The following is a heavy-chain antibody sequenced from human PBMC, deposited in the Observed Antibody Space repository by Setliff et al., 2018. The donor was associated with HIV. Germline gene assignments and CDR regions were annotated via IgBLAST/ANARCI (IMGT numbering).Heavy chain of an antibody. Sequence: NPSETLSLTCTVSAVSIGGYSWSWIRQSPGKGLEWIGSIYSTDTTNHNPSLESRVTISVDKSKNQFSLKLNSVTAADTAVYYCARHGTWNSQSFHFDYWGQGTPVTVSS. CDR2: IYSTDTT. CDR1: AVSIGGYS. J-gene: IGHJ4*02. V-gene: IGHV4-4*09. CDR3: ARHGTWNSQSFHFDY. D-gene: IGHD1-7*01.